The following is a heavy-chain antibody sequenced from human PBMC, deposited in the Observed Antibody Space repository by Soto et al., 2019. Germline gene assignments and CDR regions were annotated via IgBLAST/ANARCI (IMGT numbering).Heavy chain of an antibody. CDR2: INPNSGGT. CDR3: ARDYYDSSGYSPHAGMDV. D-gene: IGHD3-22*01. CDR1: GYTFTSYG. V-gene: IGHV1-2*04. Sequence: ASVRVSCKASGYTFTSYGISWVRQAPGQGLEWMGWINPNSGGTNYAQKFQGWVTMTRDTSISTAYMELSRLRSDDTAVYYCARDYYDSSGYSPHAGMDVWGQGTTVTVSS. J-gene: IGHJ6*02.